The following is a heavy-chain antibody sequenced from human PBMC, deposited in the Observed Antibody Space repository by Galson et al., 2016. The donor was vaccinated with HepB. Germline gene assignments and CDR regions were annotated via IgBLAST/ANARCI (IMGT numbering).Heavy chain of an antibody. D-gene: IGHD2-21*02. CDR2: IFYSGTT. J-gene: IGHJ5*01. V-gene: IGHV4-31*03. CDR1: GGSISSVNYY. Sequence: PLSLTCTVSGGSISSVNYYWSWIRQHPGKGLEWIGYIFYSGTTHYNPSLKSRVTISMDTSKNHFSLKLNSMTAADTAVYYCARTTGDCGGDCSWFDPWGQGTLVTVSS. CDR3: ARTTGDCGGDCSWFDP.